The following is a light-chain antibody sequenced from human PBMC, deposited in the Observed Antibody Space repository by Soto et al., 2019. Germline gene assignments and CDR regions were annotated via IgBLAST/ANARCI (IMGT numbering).Light chain of an antibody. J-gene: IGKJ1*01. Sequence: DIEMTQSPSTLSASVGDRVTITCRASQTIRRWLAWYQQRPGKATKVLIYDTSTLDSGVPARFSGSGSETEFTLTISSLQPEDSATYYCQHYNSDPWTFGQGTKVEIK. CDR1: QTIRRW. CDR2: DTS. V-gene: IGKV1-5*01. CDR3: QHYNSDPWT.